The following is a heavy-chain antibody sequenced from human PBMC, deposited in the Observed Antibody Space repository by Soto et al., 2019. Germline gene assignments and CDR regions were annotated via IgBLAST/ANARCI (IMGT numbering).Heavy chain of an antibody. Sequence: QLQLQESGSGLVKPSQTLSLTCAVSGGSISSGGYSWSWIRQPPGKGLEWIGYIYHSGSTYYNPSLKSRVNISVDRSKNQFSLKLSSVTAADTAVYYCARGRLYCSSTSCYPIIGYYYGMDVWGQGTTVTVSS. CDR2: IYHSGST. CDR3: ARGRLYCSSTSCYPIIGYYYGMDV. CDR1: GGSISSGGYS. J-gene: IGHJ6*02. V-gene: IGHV4-30-2*01. D-gene: IGHD2-2*01.